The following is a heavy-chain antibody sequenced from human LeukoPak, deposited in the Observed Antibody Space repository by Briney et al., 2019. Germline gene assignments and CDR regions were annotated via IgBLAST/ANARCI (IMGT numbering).Heavy chain of an antibody. CDR1: GFTFDDYA. V-gene: IGHV3-9*01. J-gene: IGHJ4*02. D-gene: IGHD6-6*01. Sequence: GRSLRLSCAASGFTFDDYAMHWVRQAPGKGLEWVSGISWNSGSIGYADSVKGRFTISRDNAKNSLYLQMNSLRAEDTALYYCAKVEQFERYFDYWGQGTLVTVSS. CDR3: AKVEQFERYFDY. CDR2: ISWNSGSI.